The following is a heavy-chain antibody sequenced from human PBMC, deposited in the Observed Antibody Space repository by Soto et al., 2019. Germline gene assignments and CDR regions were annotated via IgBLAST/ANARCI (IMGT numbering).Heavy chain of an antibody. CDR2: IKDGGRT. CDR3: ARGQEGVVATH. D-gene: IGHD5-12*01. V-gene: IGHV4-34*01. J-gene: IGHJ4*02. Sequence: QVQLQQWGAGLLKPSETLSLNCAVNGGSLSGYYWSWIRQPPGKGLEWIGEIKDGGRTNYSPSLKGRATISSDTSNSLFSLRLYSVTAADTGVYYCARGQEGVVATHWDQGTLVTVSS. CDR1: GGSLSGYY.